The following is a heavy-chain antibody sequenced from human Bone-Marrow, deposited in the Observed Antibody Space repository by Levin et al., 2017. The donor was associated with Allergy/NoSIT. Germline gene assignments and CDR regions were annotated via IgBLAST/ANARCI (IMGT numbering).Heavy chain of an antibody. J-gene: IGHJ6*03. CDR1: GYSITEYY. V-gene: IGHV4-38-2*02. CDR3: AREYYLDV. Sequence: KASETLSLTCAVSGYSITEYYWGWIRQPPGKGLEWIGTIYHGGDIYYNPSLKSRVTISIDTSKNQFSLTVTSMTAADSAVYYCAREYYLDVWGKGTTVTVSS. CDR2: IYHGGDI.